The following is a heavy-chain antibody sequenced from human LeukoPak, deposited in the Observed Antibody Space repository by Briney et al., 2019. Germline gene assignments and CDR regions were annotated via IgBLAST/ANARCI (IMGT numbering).Heavy chain of an antibody. Sequence: PGGSLRLSCAASGFTFSSYAMSWVRQAPGKGLEWVSSMSGSGGSTYYADSVKGRFTISRDDSKNTLYLQMNSLRAEDTAVYYCARVRYGELDVWGQGAMVTVSS. J-gene: IGHJ3*01. D-gene: IGHD4-17*01. CDR1: GFTFSSYA. CDR2: MSGSGGST. CDR3: ARVRYGELDV. V-gene: IGHV3-23*01.